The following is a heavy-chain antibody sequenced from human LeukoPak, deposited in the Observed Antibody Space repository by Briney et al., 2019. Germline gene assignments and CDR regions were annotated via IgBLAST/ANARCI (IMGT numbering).Heavy chain of an antibody. CDR2: ISGSGGGT. V-gene: IGHV3-23*01. J-gene: IGHJ5*02. CDR1: GFTFSSYA. CDR3: AKDRSLGWFDP. D-gene: IGHD3-16*02. Sequence: GGSLRLSCAASGFTFSSYAMSWVRQAPGKGLEWVSAISGSGGGTYYADSVKGRFTISRDNSKNTLYLQMNSLRAEDTAVYHCAKDRSLGWFDPWGQGTLVTVSS.